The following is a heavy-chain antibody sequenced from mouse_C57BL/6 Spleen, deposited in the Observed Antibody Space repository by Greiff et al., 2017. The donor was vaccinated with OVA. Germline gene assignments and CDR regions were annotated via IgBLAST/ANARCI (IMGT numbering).Heavy chain of an antibody. CDR3: AKDATVVATGFDY. Sequence: VQLQQSGPELVKPGASVKISCKASGYTFTDYYMNWVKQSHGKSLEWIGDINPNNGGTSYNQKFKGKATLTVDKSSSTAYMELRSLTSEDSAVYYCAKDATVVATGFDYWGQGTTLTVSS. CDR2: INPNNGGT. D-gene: IGHD1-1*01. J-gene: IGHJ2*01. CDR1: GYTFTDYY. V-gene: IGHV1-26*01.